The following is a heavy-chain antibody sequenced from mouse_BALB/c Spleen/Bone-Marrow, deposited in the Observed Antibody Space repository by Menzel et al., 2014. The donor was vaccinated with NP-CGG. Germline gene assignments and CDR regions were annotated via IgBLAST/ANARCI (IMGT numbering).Heavy chain of an antibody. CDR3: ARGSYYEGAMDY. D-gene: IGHD1-1*01. J-gene: IGHJ4*01. CDR1: GFSLTSYG. V-gene: IGHV2-9*02. Sequence: QVQLKQSGPGLVAPSQSLSITCTVSGFSLTSYGLHWVRPPPGKVLEWLGVIWAGGSANYNSALMSRLSISKDNSKSQVFLKMNSLQTDDTAMYYCARGSYYEGAMDYWGQGTSVTVSS. CDR2: IWAGGSA.